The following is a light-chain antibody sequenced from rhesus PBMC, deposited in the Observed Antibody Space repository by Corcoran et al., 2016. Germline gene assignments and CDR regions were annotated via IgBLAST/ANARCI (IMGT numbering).Light chain of an antibody. CDR3: LQHSNWPYS. V-gene: IGKV3-24*01. Sequence: EIVMTQSPATLSLSPGERATLSCRASQSVSSSLAWYQQKPGQAPRPLIYGASSRAHGIPDRFSGSGTGTDFTLTISSLEPEDFAVYYCLQHSNWPYSFGQGTKVEIK. J-gene: IGKJ2*01. CDR2: GAS. CDR1: QSVSSS.